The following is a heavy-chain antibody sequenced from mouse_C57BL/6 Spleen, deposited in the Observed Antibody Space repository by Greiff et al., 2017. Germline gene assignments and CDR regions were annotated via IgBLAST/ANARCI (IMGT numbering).Heavy chain of an antibody. J-gene: IGHJ2*01. CDR3: ARSWAY. CDR2: IHPNSGST. V-gene: IGHV1-64*01. CDR1: GYTFTSYW. Sequence: QVQLQQPVAELVRPGASVKLSCKASGYTFTSYWMHWVKQRPGQGLEWIGMIHPNSGSTNYNAKFKGKATLTVDKSSSTAYMQLSSLTAEDSSVYSGARSWAYWGQGTMLTVSS.